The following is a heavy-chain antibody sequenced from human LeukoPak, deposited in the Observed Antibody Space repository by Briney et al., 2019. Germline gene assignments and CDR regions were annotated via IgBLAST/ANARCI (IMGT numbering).Heavy chain of an antibody. CDR3: AREVAAASEAYFDY. J-gene: IGHJ4*02. CDR1: GFTFSSYS. D-gene: IGHD6-13*01. Sequence: PGGSLRLFCAASGFTFSSYSMNWVRQAPGKGLEWVSSISSSSSYIYYADSVKGRFTISRDNARNSLYLQMNSLRAEDTAVYYCAREVAAASEAYFDYWGQGTLVTVSS. CDR2: ISSSSSYI. V-gene: IGHV3-21*01.